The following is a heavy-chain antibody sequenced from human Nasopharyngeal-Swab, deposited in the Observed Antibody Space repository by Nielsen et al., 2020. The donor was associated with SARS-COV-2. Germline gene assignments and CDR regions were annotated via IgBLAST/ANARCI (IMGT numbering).Heavy chain of an antibody. Sequence: SLKISCAASGFVTSSAWMSWVRQAPGKGLEWVGRIKRKADGGTAEYATAVRGRFSISRDDSRNTLFLQMNRLKTEDTAVYYCTTLHRTGWFWGQGTLVTVSS. CDR2: IKRKADGGTA. D-gene: IGHD6-19*01. J-gene: IGHJ4*02. CDR3: TTLHRTGWF. V-gene: IGHV3-15*01. CDR1: GFVTSSAW.